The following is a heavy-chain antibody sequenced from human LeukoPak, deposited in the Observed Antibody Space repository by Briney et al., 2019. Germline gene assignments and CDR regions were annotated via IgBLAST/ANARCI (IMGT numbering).Heavy chain of an antibody. CDR2: IIPIHGIA. CDR3: ASYGYWSGGRGDTTNFDY. Sequence: ASVKVSCKASGGTFSSYAIRWVRQAPGHGLEWMGRIIPIHGIANYEQKFQGRVTITADKSTSTAYIELSSLRSEDTTVYYCASYGYWSGGRGDTTNFDYWGQETLVTVFS. CDR1: GGTFSSYA. V-gene: IGHV1-69*04. J-gene: IGHJ4*02. D-gene: IGHD2-15*01.